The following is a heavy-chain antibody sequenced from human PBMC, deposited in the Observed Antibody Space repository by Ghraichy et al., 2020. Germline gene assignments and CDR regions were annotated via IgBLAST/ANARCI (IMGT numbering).Heavy chain of an antibody. V-gene: IGHV3-21*01. CDR3: GSSGTSLFLPRVDY. CDR2: ISSGSGYI. Sequence: LSLTCAASGFNFRSYCMNWVRQAPGKGLEWVSSISSGSGYISYADSVKGRFTISRDDARTSLYLQMTSLRAEDTAVYYCGSSGTSLFLPRVDYWGQGTLVTVSS. D-gene: IGHD2-2*01. CDR1: GFNFRSYC. J-gene: IGHJ4*02.